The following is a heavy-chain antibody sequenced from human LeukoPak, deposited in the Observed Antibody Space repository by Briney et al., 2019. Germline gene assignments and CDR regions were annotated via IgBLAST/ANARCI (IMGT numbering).Heavy chain of an antibody. Sequence: SETLSLTCTVSGGSLNTPNYYWGWIRQPPGKGLEWIGSIYHSGSTYYNPSLKSRLTISADTSKNQFSLRLSSVTAADTAVYYCVRVDNGGNYFDYWGQGTLVTVSS. CDR3: VRVDNGGNYFDY. V-gene: IGHV4-39*07. CDR1: GGSLNTPNYY. J-gene: IGHJ4*02. D-gene: IGHD4-23*01. CDR2: IYHSGST.